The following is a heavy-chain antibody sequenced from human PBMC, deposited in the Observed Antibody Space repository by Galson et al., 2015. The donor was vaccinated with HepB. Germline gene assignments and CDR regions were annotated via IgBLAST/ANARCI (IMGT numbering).Heavy chain of an antibody. D-gene: IGHD3-22*01. CDR2: IWYDGSNK. CDR1: GFTFSSYG. CDR3: ARGLVVIPFDY. J-gene: IGHJ4*02. V-gene: IGHV3-33*01. Sequence: SLRLSCAASGFTFSSYGMHWVRQAPGKGLEWVAVIWYDGSNKYYADSVKGRFTISRDNSKNTLYLQMNSLRAEDTAVYYCARGLVVIPFDYWGQGTLVTVSS.